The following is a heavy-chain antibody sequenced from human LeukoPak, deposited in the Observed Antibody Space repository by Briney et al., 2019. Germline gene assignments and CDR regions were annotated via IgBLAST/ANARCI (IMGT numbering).Heavy chain of an antibody. J-gene: IGHJ4*02. D-gene: IGHD3-16*01. CDR2: ISYDGSKK. V-gene: IGHV3-30*18. CDR1: GFTFSTYG. Sequence: PGGSLRLSCSASGFTFSTYGIHWVRQAPGKGLEWVALISYDGSKKYYGDSVKGRFTISRDNSRNTVHLQMDSLRVEDTAVYYCAKDGGQNYGYGPDYWGQGTLVTVSS. CDR3: AKDGGQNYGYGPDY.